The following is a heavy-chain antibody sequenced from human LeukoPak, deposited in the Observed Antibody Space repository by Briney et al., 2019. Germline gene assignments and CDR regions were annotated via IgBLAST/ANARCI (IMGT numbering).Heavy chain of an antibody. V-gene: IGHV3-74*01. CDR3: AKDRYSYGL. Sequence: PGGSLRLSCAASGFTFSSHWMHWVRQAPGKGLVWVSRISENRYTTNYADSVKGRFTISRDNSKNTLYLQMNSLRVEDTAVYYCAKDRYSYGLWGQGTLVTVSS. CDR2: ISENRYTT. J-gene: IGHJ4*02. CDR1: GFTFSSHW. D-gene: IGHD5-18*01.